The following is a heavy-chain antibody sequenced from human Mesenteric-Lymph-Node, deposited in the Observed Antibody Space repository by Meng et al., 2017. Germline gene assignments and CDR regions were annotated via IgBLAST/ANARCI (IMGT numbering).Heavy chain of an antibody. Sequence: QVRLGQSGAEVKKPGAPVKVSCKASGYTFTGYYRHWVRQAPGQGLEWMGWINTNTGNPTYAQGFTGRFVFSLDTSVSTAYLQISSLKAEDTAVYYCARLHLLSSGYPTSFDYWGQGTLVTVSS. D-gene: IGHD3-22*01. J-gene: IGHJ4*02. CDR2: INTNTGNP. CDR1: GYTFTGYY. V-gene: IGHV7-4-1*02. CDR3: ARLHLLSSGYPTSFDY.